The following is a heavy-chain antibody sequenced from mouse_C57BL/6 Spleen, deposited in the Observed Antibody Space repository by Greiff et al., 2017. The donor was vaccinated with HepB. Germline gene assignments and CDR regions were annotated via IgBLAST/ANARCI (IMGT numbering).Heavy chain of an antibody. Sequence: VQLQQSGAELARPGASVKLSCKASGYTFTSYGISWVKQRTGQGLEWIGEIYPRSGNTYYNEKFKGKATLTADKSSSTAYMELRSLTSEDSAVYFCASFDGCDGLTGEGWFAYWGQGTLVTVSA. J-gene: IGHJ3*01. CDR1: GYTFTSYG. D-gene: IGHD4-1*01. CDR2: IYPRSGNT. CDR3: ASFDGCDGLTGEGWFAY. V-gene: IGHV1-81*01.